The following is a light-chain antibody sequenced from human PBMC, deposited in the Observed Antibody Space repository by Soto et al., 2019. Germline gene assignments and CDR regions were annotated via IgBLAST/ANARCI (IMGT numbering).Light chain of an antibody. J-gene: IGKJ1*01. CDR3: QHYYSDPPWT. CDR1: QSVLYSFNNKNY. Sequence: DIVMTQSPDSLAVSLGERATINCRSSQSVLYSFNNKNYLGWYQQKPGQAPKLLIYWASTRASGVPDRFSGSGSGTDFTLTISSLQAEGVAVYYCQHYYSDPPWTFGQGTRVEIK. V-gene: IGKV4-1*01. CDR2: WAS.